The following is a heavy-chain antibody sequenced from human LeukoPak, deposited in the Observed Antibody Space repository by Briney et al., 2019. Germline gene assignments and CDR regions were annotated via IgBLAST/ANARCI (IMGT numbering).Heavy chain of an antibody. Sequence: GGSLRLSCAASGFTFSNYAMTWLRQAPGRGLEWVSSISGSGTNTYYAGSVKGRFTISSDNSKNTLYLQMDTLRDEDTAVYYCAKDLEAVAGRRGYFFDSWGQGTLVTVSS. CDR3: AKDLEAVAGRRGYFFDS. J-gene: IGHJ4*02. CDR2: ISGSGTNT. CDR1: GFTFSNYA. V-gene: IGHV3-23*01. D-gene: IGHD6-19*01.